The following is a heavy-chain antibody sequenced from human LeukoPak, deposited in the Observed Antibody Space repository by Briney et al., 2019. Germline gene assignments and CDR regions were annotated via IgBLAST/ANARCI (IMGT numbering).Heavy chain of an antibody. CDR3: ARVVVPAAINEARDYYYYMDV. CDR2: IYHSGST. Sequence: KPSETLSLTCIVSGYSISSGYYWVWIRQPPGKGLEWIGSIYHSGSTNYNPSLKSRVTISVDTSKNQFSLKLSSVTAADTAVYYCARVVVPAAINEARDYYYYMDVWGKGTTVTISS. D-gene: IGHD2-2*01. J-gene: IGHJ6*03. V-gene: IGHV4-38-2*02. CDR1: GYSISSGYY.